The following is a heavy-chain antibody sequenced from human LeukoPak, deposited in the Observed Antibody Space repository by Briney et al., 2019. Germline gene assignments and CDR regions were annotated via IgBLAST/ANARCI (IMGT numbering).Heavy chain of an antibody. CDR2: IYFSGST. V-gene: IGHV4-59*01. CDR3: ARGGTNWPPLMDV. D-gene: IGHD1-1*01. J-gene: IGHJ6*03. CDR1: GGSFSGYY. Sequence: PSETLSLTCAVYGGSFSGYYWSWIRQPPGKGLEWIRYIYFSGSTTYNSSLNSRLTISVDMSRNQISLGLTSVTAADTAVYYCARGGTNWPPLMDVWGKGTTVTVSS.